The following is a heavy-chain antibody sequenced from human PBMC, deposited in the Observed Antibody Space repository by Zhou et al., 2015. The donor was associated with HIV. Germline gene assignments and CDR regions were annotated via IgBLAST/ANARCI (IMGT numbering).Heavy chain of an antibody. V-gene: IGHV1-69*06. CDR3: AREGWGSWYFDL. J-gene: IGHJ2*01. D-gene: IGHD7-27*01. CDR2: IIPIFGTA. Sequence: QVQLVQSGAEVKKPGSSVKVSCKASGGTFSSDGITWVRQAPGQGLEWMGGIIPIFGTAAYAQKFQGRVTITADKSTSTAYMELSSLRSEDTAAYYCAREGWGSWYFDLWGRGTLVSVSS. CDR1: GGTFSSDG.